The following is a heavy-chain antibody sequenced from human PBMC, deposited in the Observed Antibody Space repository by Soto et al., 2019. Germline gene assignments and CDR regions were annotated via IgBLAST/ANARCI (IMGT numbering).Heavy chain of an antibody. CDR2: IYYSGST. V-gene: IGHV4-59*01. J-gene: IGHJ5*02. CDR1: GGSISSYY. Sequence: SETLSLTCTVSGGSISSYYWSWIRQPPGKGLEWIGYIYYSGSTNYNPSLKSRVTISVDTSKNQFSLKLSSVTAADTAVYYCARDNGLDDFWSGRVFDPWGQGTLVTVSS. CDR3: ARDNGLDDFWSGRVFDP. D-gene: IGHD3-3*01.